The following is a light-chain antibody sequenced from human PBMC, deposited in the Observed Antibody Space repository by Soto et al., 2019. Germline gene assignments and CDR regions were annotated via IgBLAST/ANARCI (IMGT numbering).Light chain of an antibody. Sequence: DIQMTQSPSSLSASVGDRVTITCQASHDITSYLNWYQHKPGKAPNLLIYDASILEAGVPSRFSGSGSGTQFTFTITSLQPEDVATYYCQKCDYLPIFGPGTTVDFK. J-gene: IGKJ3*01. CDR3: QKCDYLPI. CDR2: DAS. V-gene: IGKV1-33*01. CDR1: HDITSY.